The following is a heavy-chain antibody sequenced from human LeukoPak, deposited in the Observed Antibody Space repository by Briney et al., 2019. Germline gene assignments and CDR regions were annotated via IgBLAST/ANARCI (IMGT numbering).Heavy chain of an antibody. J-gene: IGHJ4*02. CDR2: INPSGGST. D-gene: IGHD3-10*01. Sequence: ASVKVSCKASGYTFTSYFTHWVRQAPGQGLEWMGIINPSGGSTSYAQKFQGRVTMTRDMSTSTVYMELSSLRSEDTAVYYCARVSHSGSYGFVYYFDYWGQGTLVTVSS. CDR1: GYTFTSYF. CDR3: ARVSHSGSYGFVYYFDY. V-gene: IGHV1-46*01.